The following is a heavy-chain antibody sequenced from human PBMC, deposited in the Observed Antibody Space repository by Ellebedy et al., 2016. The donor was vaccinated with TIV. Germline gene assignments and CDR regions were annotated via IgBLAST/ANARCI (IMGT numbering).Heavy chain of an antibody. Sequence: PGGSLRLSCTASGFTFNTHSMNWVRQAPGKGLEWVSSISSSGTYIYYADSVKGRFTISRDNAQNSLYLQMSSLRDEDTAVYYCAKTTAGSRFDYWGQGILVTVSS. CDR2: ISSSGTYI. CDR1: GFTFNTHS. D-gene: IGHD6-13*01. J-gene: IGHJ4*02. V-gene: IGHV3-21*01. CDR3: AKTTAGSRFDY.